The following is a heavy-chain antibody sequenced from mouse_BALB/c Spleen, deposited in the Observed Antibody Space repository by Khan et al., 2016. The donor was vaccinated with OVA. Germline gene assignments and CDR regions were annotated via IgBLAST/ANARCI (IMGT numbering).Heavy chain of an antibody. CDR1: GYTFTNYW. J-gene: IGHJ1*01. CDR2: IYPRGYYT. D-gene: IGHD3-1*01. CDR3: TRWATWFFDV. Sequence: VQLQQSGTELIRPGTSVKMSCKASGYTFTNYWLGWVKQRPGHGLEWSGDIYPRGYYTNYNEKFKGKATLTVDTSSNTAYMQLSSLTSEDSAVYFCTRWATWFFDVWGAGTTVTVSS. V-gene: IGHV1-63*02.